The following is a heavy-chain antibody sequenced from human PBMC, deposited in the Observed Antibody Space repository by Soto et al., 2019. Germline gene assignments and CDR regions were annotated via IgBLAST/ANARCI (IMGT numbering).Heavy chain of an antibody. J-gene: IGHJ4*02. D-gene: IGHD3-3*01. Sequence: QLQLQESGSGLVKPSQTLSLTCAVSGGSISSGGYSWSWIRQPPGKGLEWIGYIYHSGSTYYNPSLKSRVTIPVDRSKNQFSLKLSSVTAADTAVYYCARAVRFLEWSFDYWGQGTLVTVSS. CDR2: IYHSGST. CDR3: ARAVRFLEWSFDY. V-gene: IGHV4-30-2*01. CDR1: GGSISSGGYS.